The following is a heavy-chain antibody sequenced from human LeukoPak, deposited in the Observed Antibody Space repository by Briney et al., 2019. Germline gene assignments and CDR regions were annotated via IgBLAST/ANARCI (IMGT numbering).Heavy chain of an antibody. Sequence: SETLSLTCTVSGGSISSSSYYWGWIRQPPGKGLEWIGSIYYSGSTYYNPSLKSRVTISVDTSKNQFSLKLSSVTAADTAVYYCARITYYYYYMDVWGKGTTVTISS. CDR1: GGSISSSSYY. V-gene: IGHV4-39*01. CDR3: ARITYYYYYMDV. J-gene: IGHJ6*03. D-gene: IGHD1-14*01. CDR2: IYYSGST.